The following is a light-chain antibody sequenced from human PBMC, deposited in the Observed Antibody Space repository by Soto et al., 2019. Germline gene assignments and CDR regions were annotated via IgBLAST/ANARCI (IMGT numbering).Light chain of an antibody. Sequence: DIQMTQSPSTLSASVGDRVTITCRASQSISSWLAWYQQKPGKAPKFLIYDASSLESGVPSRFSGSGSGTEYTIIISSLQPDDFATYYCQQYSSHPRAFGGGTKVEVK. J-gene: IGKJ4*01. CDR1: QSISSW. CDR2: DAS. V-gene: IGKV1-5*01. CDR3: QQYSSHPRA.